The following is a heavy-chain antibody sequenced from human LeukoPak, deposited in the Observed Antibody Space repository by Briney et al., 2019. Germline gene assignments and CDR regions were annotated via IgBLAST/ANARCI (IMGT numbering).Heavy chain of an antibody. CDR2: IKSKTDGGTT. CDR1: GFTFSNAW. D-gene: IGHD3-3*01. V-gene: IGHV3-15*01. Sequence: GGSLRLSCAASGFTFSNAWMSWVRKAPGKGLEWVGRIKSKTDGGTTDYAAPVKGRFTISRDDSKNTLYLQMNSLKTEDTAVYYCSNSFADVLRFLGWLPSDSFYIWGQGTMVTVSS. CDR3: SNSFADVLRFLGWLPSDSFYI. J-gene: IGHJ3*02.